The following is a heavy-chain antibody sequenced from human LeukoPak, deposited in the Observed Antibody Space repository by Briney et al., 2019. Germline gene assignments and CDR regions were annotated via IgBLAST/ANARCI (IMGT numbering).Heavy chain of an antibody. Sequence: TSETLSLTCTVSGDSISTYYWSWIRQPPGKRLEWIGYINYSGSTNYNPSLKSRVTISVDTSKNQFSLKLSSVTAADTAVYYCATRGAYYDILTGYTQNWFDPWGQGTLVTVSS. D-gene: IGHD3-9*01. CDR1: GDSISTYY. CDR3: ATRGAYYDILTGYTQNWFDP. V-gene: IGHV4-59*08. J-gene: IGHJ5*02. CDR2: INYSGST.